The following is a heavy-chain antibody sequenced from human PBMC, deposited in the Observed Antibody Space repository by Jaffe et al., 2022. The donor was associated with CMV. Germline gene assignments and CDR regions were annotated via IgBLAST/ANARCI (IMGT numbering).Heavy chain of an antibody. CDR3: AKDDKYCSSTSCYSYYYYYGMDV. D-gene: IGHD2-2*01. J-gene: IGHJ6*02. CDR1: GFTFSSYG. Sequence: QVQLVESGGGVVQPGRSLRLSCAASGFTFSSYGMHWVRQAPGKGLEWVAVISYDGSNKYYADSVKGRFTISRDNSKNTLYLQMNSLRAEDTAVYYCAKDDKYCSSTSCYSYYYYYGMDVWGQGTTVTVSS. V-gene: IGHV3-30*18. CDR2: ISYDGSNK.